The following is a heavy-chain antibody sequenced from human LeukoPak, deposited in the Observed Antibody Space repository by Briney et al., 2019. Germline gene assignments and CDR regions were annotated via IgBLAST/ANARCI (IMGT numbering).Heavy chain of an antibody. Sequence: SETLSLTCAVSGGSISSSNWWSWVRQPPGKGLEWIGEIYHSGSTNYNPSLKSRVTISVDKSKNQFSLKLSSVTAADTAVYYCARATLTTTVTTFSYYYYGMDVWGQGTTVTVSS. D-gene: IGHD4-17*01. CDR2: IYHSGST. CDR1: GGSISSSNW. CDR3: ARATLTTTVTTFSYYYYGMDV. V-gene: IGHV4-4*02. J-gene: IGHJ6*02.